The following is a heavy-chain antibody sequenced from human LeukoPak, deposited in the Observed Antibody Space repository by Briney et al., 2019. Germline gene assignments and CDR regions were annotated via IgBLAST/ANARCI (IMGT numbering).Heavy chain of an antibody. J-gene: IGHJ4*02. CDR3: ARDPAPYYDILTGLDY. Sequence: ASVTVSCKASGGTFSSYAINWMRQAPGQGLEWMGRIIPIFGTANYAQKFQGRVTITADKSTSTAYMELSSLRSEDTAVYYCARDPAPYYDILTGLDYWGQGTLVTVSS. CDR1: GGTFSSYA. D-gene: IGHD3-9*01. V-gene: IGHV1-69*06. CDR2: IIPIFGTA.